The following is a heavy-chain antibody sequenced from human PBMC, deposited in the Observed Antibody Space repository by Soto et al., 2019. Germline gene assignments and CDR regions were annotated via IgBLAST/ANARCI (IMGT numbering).Heavy chain of an antibody. D-gene: IGHD3-10*01. J-gene: IGHJ6*04. V-gene: IGHV3-74*01. CDR2: IDNAGTDS. Sequence: EVQLVESGGGLVQPGGSLRLSCAASGFTLSGRSMHWVRQAPGKGLVWVSGIDNAGTDSTYADSVKGRFTSSRDNAKHMLYLQMNSLRVDDTAVSYCARGWFGPDVWGKGTTVTVSS. CDR3: ARGWFGPDV. CDR1: GFTLSGRS.